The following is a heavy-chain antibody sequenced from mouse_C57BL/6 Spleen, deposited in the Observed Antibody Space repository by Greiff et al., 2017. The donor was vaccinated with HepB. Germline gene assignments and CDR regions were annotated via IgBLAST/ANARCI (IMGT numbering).Heavy chain of an antibody. D-gene: IGHD2-12*01. Sequence: EVKLMESGGDLVKPGGSLKLSCAASGFTFSSYGMSWVRQTPDKRLEWVATISSGGSYTYYPDSVKGRFTISRDNAKNTLYLQMSSLKSEDTAMYYCARQGYYREYYYAMDYWGQGTSVTVSS. J-gene: IGHJ4*01. V-gene: IGHV5-6*01. CDR2: ISSGGSYT. CDR3: ARQGYYREYYYAMDY. CDR1: GFTFSSYG.